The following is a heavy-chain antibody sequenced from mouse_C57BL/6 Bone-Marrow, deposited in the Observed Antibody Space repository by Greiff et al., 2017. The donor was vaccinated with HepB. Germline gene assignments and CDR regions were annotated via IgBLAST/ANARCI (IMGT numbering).Heavy chain of an antibody. CDR3: ANSDGYYEVMDY. D-gene: IGHD2-3*01. V-gene: IGHV1-74*01. CDR2: IHPSDSDT. Sequence: QVQLQQPGAELVKPGASVKVSCKASGYTFTSYWMHWVKQRPGQGLEWIGRIHPSDSDTNYNQKFKGKATLTVDKSSSTAYMQLISLTSEDSAVYYCANSDGYYEVMDYWGQGTSVTVSS. CDR1: GYTFTSYW. J-gene: IGHJ4*01.